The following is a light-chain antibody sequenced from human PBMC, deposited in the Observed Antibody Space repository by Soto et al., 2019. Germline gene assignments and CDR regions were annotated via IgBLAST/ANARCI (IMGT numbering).Light chain of an antibody. CDR3: QQRSNWLATT. CDR2: DAS. V-gene: IGKV3-11*01. CDR1: QSVSSY. J-gene: IGKJ1*01. Sequence: EIVLTQSPATLSLSPGERATLSCRASQSVSSYLAWYQQKPGQAPRLLIYDASNRATGIPARFSGSGSGTDFTLTISSLEPEDFAVYYCQQRSNWLATTFGQGTKVEIK.